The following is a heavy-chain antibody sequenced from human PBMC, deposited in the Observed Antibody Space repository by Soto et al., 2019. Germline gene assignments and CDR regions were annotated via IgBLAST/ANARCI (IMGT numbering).Heavy chain of an antibody. CDR2: IWNDGSNE. Sequence: GGSLRLSCEASGFNFSSYGIHWVRQAPGKGLEWVAIIWNDGSNEYYADSVKGRFTISRDNSKNTVYLQVSKLRAEDTAVYFCARDQTDSGDYSSSWSQGTLVTVSS. D-gene: IGHD2-21*01. V-gene: IGHV3-33*01. J-gene: IGHJ5*02. CDR3: ARDQTDSGDYSSS. CDR1: GFNFSSYG.